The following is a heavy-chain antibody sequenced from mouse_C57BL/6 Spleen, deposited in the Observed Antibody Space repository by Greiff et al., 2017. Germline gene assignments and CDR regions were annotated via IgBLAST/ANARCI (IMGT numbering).Heavy chain of an antibody. V-gene: IGHV5-4*01. Sequence: DVKLVESGGGLVKPGGSLKLSCAASGFTFSSYAMSWVRQTPEKRLEWVATISDGGSYTYYPDNVKGRFTISRDNAKNNLYLQMSHLKSEDTAMYYCAREDYGNPDYWGQGTTLTVAS. CDR3: AREDYGNPDY. CDR2: ISDGGSYT. J-gene: IGHJ2*01. CDR1: GFTFSSYA. D-gene: IGHD2-1*01.